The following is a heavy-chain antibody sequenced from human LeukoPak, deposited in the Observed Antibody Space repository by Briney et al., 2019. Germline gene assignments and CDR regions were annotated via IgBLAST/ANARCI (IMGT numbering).Heavy chain of an antibody. V-gene: IGHV1-2*02. J-gene: IGHJ4*02. CDR3: ARALMRVVPAATFGY. CDR1: GYTFTGYY. CDR2: INPNSGGT. D-gene: IGHD2-2*01. Sequence: ASVKVSCKASGYTFTGYYMHWVRRAPGQGLEWMGWINPNSGGTNYAQRFQGRVTMTRDTSISTAYMELSRLRSDDTAVYYCARALMRVVPAATFGYWGQGTLVTVSS.